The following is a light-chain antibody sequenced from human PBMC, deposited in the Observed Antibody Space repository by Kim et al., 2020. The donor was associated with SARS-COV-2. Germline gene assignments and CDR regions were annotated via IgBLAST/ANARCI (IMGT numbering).Light chain of an antibody. CDR1: NIETKS. CDR3: QVWDIDSDTYV. J-gene: IGLJ1*01. CDR2: SDR. V-gene: IGLV3-21*04. Sequence: SSELTQPPSVSVAPGKTASITCGGNNIETKSVHWYQQKPGQAPVLVIHSDRDRPSGIPERFSASNSGDTATLTISRVEAGDEAGYYCQVWDIDSDTYVFGAGTKVTVL.